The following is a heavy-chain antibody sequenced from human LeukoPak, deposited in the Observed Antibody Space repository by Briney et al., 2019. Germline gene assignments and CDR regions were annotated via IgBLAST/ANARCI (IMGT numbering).Heavy chain of an antibody. V-gene: IGHV3-23*01. CDR3: AKTVVGSGWNYFDY. CDR1: GFTFSSYT. J-gene: IGHJ4*02. D-gene: IGHD3-22*01. CDR2: ISGSGGRT. Sequence: GGSLRLSCAASGFTFSSYTMSWVRQTPGKGLEWVSAISGSGGRTYFADSVKGRFTISRDNSKSTLYLQMSILGAEDTAVYYCAKTVVGSGWNYFDYWGQGTLVTVSS.